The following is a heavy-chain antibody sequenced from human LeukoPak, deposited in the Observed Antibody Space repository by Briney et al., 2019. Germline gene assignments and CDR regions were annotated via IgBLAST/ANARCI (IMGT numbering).Heavy chain of an antibody. V-gene: IGHV4-39*01. D-gene: IGHD3-10*01. Sequence: SETLSLTCTVSGGPISSSSYYWGWIRQPPGKGLEWIGSIYYSGSTYYNPSLKSRVTISVDTSKNQFSLKLSSVTAADTAVYYCARHPTLFMVRGVIMTSWFDPWGQGTLVTVSS. CDR1: GGPISSSSYY. J-gene: IGHJ5*02. CDR3: ARHPTLFMVRGVIMTSWFDP. CDR2: IYYSGST.